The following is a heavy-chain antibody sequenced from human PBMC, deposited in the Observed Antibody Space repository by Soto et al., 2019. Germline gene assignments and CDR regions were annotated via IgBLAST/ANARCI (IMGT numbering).Heavy chain of an antibody. D-gene: IGHD3-10*01. Sequence: SVKVSCKASGGTFSSYAISWVRQAPGQGLEWMGGIIPIFGTANYAQKFQGRVTITADESTSTAYMELSSLRSDDTAVYYCARVWITMVRGVISYWFDPWGQGTLVTVSS. J-gene: IGHJ5*02. V-gene: IGHV1-69*13. CDR3: ARVWITMVRGVISYWFDP. CDR1: GGTFSSYA. CDR2: IIPIFGTA.